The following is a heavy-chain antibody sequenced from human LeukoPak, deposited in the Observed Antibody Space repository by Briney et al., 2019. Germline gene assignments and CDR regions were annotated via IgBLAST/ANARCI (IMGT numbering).Heavy chain of an antibody. CDR3: AREGYYYDSSGGDAFDI. CDR1: GYTFTGYY. D-gene: IGHD3-22*01. J-gene: IGHJ3*02. CDR2: INPNSGGT. Sequence: ASVKVSCKASGYTFTGYYMHWVRQAPGQGLEWMGRINPNSGGTNYAQKFQGRVTMTRDTSISTAYMELSRLRSDDTAVYYYAREGYYYDSSGGDAFDIWGQGTMVTVSS. V-gene: IGHV1-2*06.